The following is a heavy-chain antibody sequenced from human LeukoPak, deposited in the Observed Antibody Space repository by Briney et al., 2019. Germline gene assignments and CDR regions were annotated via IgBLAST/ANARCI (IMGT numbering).Heavy chain of an antibody. J-gene: IGHJ4*02. CDR2: ISSNGRGT. V-gene: IGHV3-64*01. Sequence: GGSLRLSCAASGFTFSSSSMHWVRQAPGKGLEYVSGISSNGRGTYSANSVKGRFTISRDNSKNTLYLQMNSLRAEDTAVYYCARGPSGYHNTGGQGTLVTVSS. D-gene: IGHD5-12*01. CDR3: ARGPSGYHNT. CDR1: GFTFSSSS.